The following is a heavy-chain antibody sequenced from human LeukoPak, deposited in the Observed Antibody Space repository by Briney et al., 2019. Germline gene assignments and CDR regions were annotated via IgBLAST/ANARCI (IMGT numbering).Heavy chain of an antibody. CDR1: GGSITTYY. Sequence: SETLSLTCTVSGGSITTYYWTWIRQTPDKGLQFIGSFYHTGSTNYNPSLESAVTISEDTSKNQISLELRSVTAADTAVYYCARGYCSGGSCYSYYYYNYMDVWDKGTTVTVSS. CDR3: ARGYCSGGSCYSYYYYNYMDV. J-gene: IGHJ6*03. V-gene: IGHV4-59*01. D-gene: IGHD2-15*01. CDR2: FYHTGST.